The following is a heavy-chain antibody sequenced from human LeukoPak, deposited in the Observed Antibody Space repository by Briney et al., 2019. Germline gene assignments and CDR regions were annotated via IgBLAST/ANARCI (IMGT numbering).Heavy chain of an antibody. CDR2: ISYDGSNK. CDR3: LSGSYYHRTSNWFDP. CDR1: GFTFSSCA. Sequence: GGSLTLSCAASGFTFSSCAMHWVREAPGKGLEWVAVISYDGSNKYYADSVKGRFTISRDNSKNTLYLQMNSLRAEDTAVYYCLSGSYYHRTSNWFDPWGQGTLATVSS. J-gene: IGHJ5*02. V-gene: IGHV3-30-3*01. D-gene: IGHD1-26*01.